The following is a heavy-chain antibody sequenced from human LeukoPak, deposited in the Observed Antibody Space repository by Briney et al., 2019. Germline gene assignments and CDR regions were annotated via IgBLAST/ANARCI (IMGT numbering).Heavy chain of an antibody. D-gene: IGHD2-2*01. CDR2: IYSKGDGGTI. CDR1: EFTFSNAW. J-gene: IGHJ4*02. V-gene: IGHV3-15*01. Sequence: GGSLRLSCAASEFTFSNAWMSWVRQAPGKGLEWVGRIYSKGDGGTIDYAAPVKDRFTISRDDSKNTLYLQMNNLRAEDTAVYYCARDHVPAAARCFDYWGQGTLVTVSS. CDR3: ARDHVPAAARCFDY.